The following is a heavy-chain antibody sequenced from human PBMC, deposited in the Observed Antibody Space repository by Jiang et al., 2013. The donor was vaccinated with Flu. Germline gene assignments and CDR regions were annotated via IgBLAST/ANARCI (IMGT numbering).Heavy chain of an antibody. D-gene: IGHD3-3*01. Sequence: AEVKKPGASVKVSCKASGYTFTSYGISWVRQAPGQGLEWMGWISAYNGNTNYAQKLQGRVTMTTDTSTSTAYMELRSLRSDDTAVYYCARVVLGVVTDNPNWFDPWGQGTLVTVSS. CDR1: GYTFTSYG. CDR3: ARVVLGVVTDNPNWFDP. J-gene: IGHJ5*02. V-gene: IGHV1-18*01. CDR2: ISAYNGNT.